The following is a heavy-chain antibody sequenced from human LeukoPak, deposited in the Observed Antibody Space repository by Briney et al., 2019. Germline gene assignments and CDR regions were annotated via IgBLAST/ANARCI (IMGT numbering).Heavy chain of an antibody. Sequence: PSETLSLTCTVSGGSISSYYWSWIRQPPGKGLEWIGYIYYSGSTNYNPSLKSRVTISVDTSKNQFSLRLSSVTAADTAVYYCARDQTTVTTVPGWFDYWGQGTLVTVSS. CDR1: GGSISSYY. D-gene: IGHD4-17*01. CDR2: IYYSGST. V-gene: IGHV4-59*12. CDR3: ARDQTTVTTVPGWFDY. J-gene: IGHJ4*02.